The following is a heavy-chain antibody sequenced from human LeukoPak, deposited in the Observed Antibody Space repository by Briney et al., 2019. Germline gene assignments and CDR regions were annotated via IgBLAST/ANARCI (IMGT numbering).Heavy chain of an antibody. J-gene: IGHJ4*02. CDR3: ARGLLPWGNFDY. CDR2: IYYSGST. D-gene: IGHD3-16*01. CDR1: GGSFSDYY. Sequence: SETLSLTCAVYGGSFSDYYWSWIRQPPGKGLEWIGYIYYSGSTNYNPSLKSRVTISVDTSKNQFSLKLSSVTAADTAVYYCARGLLPWGNFDYWGQGTLVTVSS. V-gene: IGHV4-59*01.